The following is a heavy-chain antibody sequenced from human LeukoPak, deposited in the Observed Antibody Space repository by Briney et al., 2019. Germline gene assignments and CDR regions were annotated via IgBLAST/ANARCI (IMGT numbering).Heavy chain of an antibody. Sequence: SETLSLTCTVSGGSISSYCWSWIRQPAGKGLEWIGRIYTSGSTNYNPSLKSRVTMSVDTSKNQFSLKLSSVTAADTAVYYCARARNIITIFGVVITSGLDYWGQGTLVTVSS. V-gene: IGHV4-4*07. CDR3: ARARNIITIFGVVITSGLDY. J-gene: IGHJ4*02. CDR1: GGSISSYC. D-gene: IGHD3-3*01. CDR2: IYTSGST.